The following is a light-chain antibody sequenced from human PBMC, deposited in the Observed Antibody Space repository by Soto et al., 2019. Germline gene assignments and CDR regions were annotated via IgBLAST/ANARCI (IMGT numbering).Light chain of an antibody. V-gene: IGKV1-39*01. CDR3: QQSYSTKWT. CDR2: AAS. CDR1: QSIGNH. J-gene: IGKJ1*01. Sequence: DIQMTQSPSSLSASVGARVTITCRASQSIGNHLNWYQKKPGKAPNLLIYAASSLQSGVPSRFSGSGSGTDFTLTISSLQPEDFATYYGQQSYSTKWTRGQGTNVEI.